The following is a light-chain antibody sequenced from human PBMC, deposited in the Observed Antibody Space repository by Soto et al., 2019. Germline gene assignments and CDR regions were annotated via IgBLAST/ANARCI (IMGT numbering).Light chain of an antibody. CDR3: QQRNIWPPVT. V-gene: IGKV1-9*01. CDR2: AAF. Sequence: DIQLTQSPSFLSASVGGRVTITCRASQAISSHLAWYQQKPGKAPKLLIYAAFNRAAGIPARFSGSGSGTDFTLTISSLEPEDSAVYYCQQRNIWPPVTVGQGTRREIK. J-gene: IGKJ5*01. CDR1: QAISSH.